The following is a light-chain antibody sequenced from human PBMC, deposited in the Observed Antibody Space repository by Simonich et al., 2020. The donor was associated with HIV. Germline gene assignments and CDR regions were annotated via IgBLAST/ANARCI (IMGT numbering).Light chain of an antibody. V-gene: IGKV4-1*01. CDR1: LGFLYSSNNQNY. CDR3: QQYYSTPPT. J-gene: IGKJ1*01. Sequence: DIVMTQSPDSLAVSLGERATFNCKSSLGFLYSSNNQNYLAWYQQKTGQPPKLLIYWASTRESGVPDRFSASGSGTDFTLTISSLQAEDVAIYYCQQYYSTPPTFGQGTKVEIK. CDR2: WAS.